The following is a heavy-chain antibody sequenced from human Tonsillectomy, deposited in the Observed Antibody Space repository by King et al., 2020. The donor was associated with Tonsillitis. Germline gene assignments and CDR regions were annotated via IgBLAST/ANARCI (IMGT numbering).Heavy chain of an antibody. CDR3: AIPSTGTFDY. J-gene: IGHJ4*02. D-gene: IGHD4-17*01. CDR2: INPVFGSA. Sequence: QLVQSGAEVKKPGSSVKVSCKASGGTFSSSAFSWVRQAPGQGLEWMGGINPVFGSANYAQKFQGRVTITADESTSTVYMELSSLRSEDTAVYYCAIPSTGTFDYWGQGTLDTVSS. V-gene: IGHV1-69*12. CDR1: GGTFSSSA.